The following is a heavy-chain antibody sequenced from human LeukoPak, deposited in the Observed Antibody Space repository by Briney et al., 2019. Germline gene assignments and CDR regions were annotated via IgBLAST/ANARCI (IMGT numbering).Heavy chain of an antibody. CDR2: IYYSGST. CDR3: VRTNNPDFYDD. J-gene: IGHJ4*02. Sequence: SETLSLTCTVSSGSISGYYLSWIRQPPGTGLEWIGYIYYSGSTNYNPPLKSRVTMSVDTSTNQFFLKLSFVTAADTAVYYCVRTNNPDFYDDWGQGTLVTVSS. V-gene: IGHV4-59*01. CDR1: SGSISGYY.